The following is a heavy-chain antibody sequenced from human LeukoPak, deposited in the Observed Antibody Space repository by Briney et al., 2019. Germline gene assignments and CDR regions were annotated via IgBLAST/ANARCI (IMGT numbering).Heavy chain of an antibody. CDR1: GYIYSDYY. D-gene: IGHD2-15*01. Sequence: ASVKVSCRASGYIYSDYYIHWVRQAPGQGLEWMGWIDPNSGGTSYTQNFQGRVTMTRDTSISTAYMDLNRLTSDDTAVYYCARGGVYCSGGSFYLSWSDYWGQGTLVTVSS. CDR2: IDPNSGGT. J-gene: IGHJ4*02. V-gene: IGHV1-2*02. CDR3: ARGGVYCSGGSFYLSWSDY.